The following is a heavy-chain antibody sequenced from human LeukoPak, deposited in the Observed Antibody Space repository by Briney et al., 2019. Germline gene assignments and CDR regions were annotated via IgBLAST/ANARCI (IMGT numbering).Heavy chain of an antibody. D-gene: IGHD6-19*01. CDR1: GFTFSSYS. V-gene: IGHV3-21*04. CDR3: AREVSRATVAGTADAFDI. Sequence: GGSLRLSCAASGFTFSSYSMNWVRQAPGKGLEWVSSISSSSSYIYYADSVKGRFTISRDNAKNSLYLQMNSLRAEDTAVYYCAREVSRATVAGTADAFDIWGQGIMVTVSS. CDR2: ISSSSSYI. J-gene: IGHJ3*02.